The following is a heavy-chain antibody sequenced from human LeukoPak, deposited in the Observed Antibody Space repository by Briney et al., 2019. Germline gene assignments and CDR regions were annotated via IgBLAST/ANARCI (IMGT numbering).Heavy chain of an antibody. J-gene: IGHJ4*02. CDR3: ARDRDWAFDY. D-gene: IGHD3/OR15-3a*01. Sequence: PGGSLRLSCAASGFNFDTSSMNWVRQAPGKGLEWFSFISYSSDTIYYADSVKGRFSISRDNAKNSLYLQMNSLRHEDTAVYYCARDRDWAFDYWDQGTLVTVSS. V-gene: IGHV3-48*02. CDR2: ISYSSDTI. CDR1: GFNFDTSS.